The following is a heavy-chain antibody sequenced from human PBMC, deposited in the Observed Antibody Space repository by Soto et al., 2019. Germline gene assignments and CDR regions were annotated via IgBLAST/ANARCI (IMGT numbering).Heavy chain of an antibody. CDR2: IYHSGST. Sequence: QVQLQESGPGLVKPSWTLSLTCAVSGGSISSSNWWSWVRQTPGKGLEWIGEIYHSGSTNYNQSLKSRVTISVDKSKNQFSLKLSSVSAADTAVYYCARERAFGESSPGYYYYGMDVWGQGTTVTVSS. J-gene: IGHJ6*02. CDR1: GGSISSSNW. V-gene: IGHV4-4*02. CDR3: ARERAFGESSPGYYYYGMDV. D-gene: IGHD3-10*01.